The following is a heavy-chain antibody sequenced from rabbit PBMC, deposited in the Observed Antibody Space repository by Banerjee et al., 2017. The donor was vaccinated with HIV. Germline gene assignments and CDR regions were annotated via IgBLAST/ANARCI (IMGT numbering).Heavy chain of an antibody. Sequence: QEQLVESGGGLVQPEGSLTLTCKASGFDFSSNAMCWVRQAPGKGPEWIACIYVGDGSTHYASWVNGRFTISRSTSLNTVTLQMTSLTAADTATYFCARGSDCTYGYTDCAFKLWGPGTLV. CDR2: IYVGDGST. V-gene: IGHV1S47*01. J-gene: IGHJ4*01. CDR1: GFDFSSNA. CDR3: ARGSDCTYGYTDCAFKL. D-gene: IGHD6-1*01.